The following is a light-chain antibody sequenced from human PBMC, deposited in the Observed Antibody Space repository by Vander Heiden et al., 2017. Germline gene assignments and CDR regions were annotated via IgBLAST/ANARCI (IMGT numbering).Light chain of an antibody. CDR3: SSYTSSSTLV. CDR2: DVS. V-gene: IGLV2-14*03. J-gene: IGLJ2*01. CDR1: SSDVGGYNF. Sequence: QSALTQPASVSGSPGQSITISCTGSSSDVGGYNFVSWYQQYPGNAPTLIILDVSARPSGVSDRFSASKSGTTASLTISGLRTDDEADYYCSSYTSSSTLVFGGGTRLTGL.